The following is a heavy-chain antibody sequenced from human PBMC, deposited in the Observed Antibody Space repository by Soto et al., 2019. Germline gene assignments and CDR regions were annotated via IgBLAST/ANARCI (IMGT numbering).Heavy chain of an antibody. J-gene: IGHJ6*02. D-gene: IGHD2-2*01. Sequence: PGGSLRLSSAASGLTFTSYAMSWVRQAPGKGLERVSAISGRGGSKYYAEYVKGRFTISRDNSKNTLYLQMNSLRAEDTAVYYCAKVGTVVVPAAKYYYYYGMDVWGQGTTVTVSS. CDR2: ISGRGGSK. CDR1: GLTFTSYA. CDR3: AKVGTVVVPAAKYYYYYGMDV. V-gene: IGHV3-23*01.